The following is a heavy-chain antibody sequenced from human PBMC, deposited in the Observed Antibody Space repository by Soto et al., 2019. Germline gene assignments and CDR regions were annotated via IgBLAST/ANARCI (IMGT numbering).Heavy chain of an antibody. V-gene: IGHV4-39*01. D-gene: IGHD6-19*01. CDR1: GGSISSSSYY. Sequence: PSETLSLTCTVSGGSISSSSYYWGWIRQPPGKGLEWIGSIYYSGSTYYNPSLKSRVTISVDTSKNQFSLKLSSVTAADTAVYYCARLVMAGAFHIWGQGTMVTVSS. CDR3: ARLVMAGAFHI. J-gene: IGHJ3*02. CDR2: IYYSGST.